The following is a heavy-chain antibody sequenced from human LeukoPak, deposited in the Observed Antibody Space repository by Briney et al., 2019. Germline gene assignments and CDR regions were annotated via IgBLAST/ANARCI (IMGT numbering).Heavy chain of an antibody. D-gene: IGHD2-21*02. CDR3: AREGDDLYYIDY. CDR2: ISYDGSNK. Sequence: PGGSLRLSCAASGFTFSNYAMHWVRQAPGKGLEWVAVISYDGSNKYYADSVKGRFTISRDNSKNTLYLQMNSLRAEDTAVYYCAREGDDLYYIDYWGQGTLVTVSS. J-gene: IGHJ4*02. V-gene: IGHV3-30-3*01. CDR1: GFTFSNYA.